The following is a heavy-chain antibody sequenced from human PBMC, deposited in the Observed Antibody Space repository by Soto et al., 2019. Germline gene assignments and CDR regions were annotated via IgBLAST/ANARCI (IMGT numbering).Heavy chain of an antibody. D-gene: IGHD7-27*01. J-gene: IGHJ6*02. CDR1: GFTFGGHG. V-gene: IGHV3-30*03. Sequence: QVQLVESGGGVVQPGRSLRLSCAPSGFTFGGHGMHWVRQAPGKGLEWVAVISFDGSRKDYADSVKGRFTISRDNSKNTLYLQMMSLRSEDTAVYYCAHWASTHYGMDVWGQGTTVTVSS. CDR2: ISFDGSRK. CDR3: AHWASTHYGMDV.